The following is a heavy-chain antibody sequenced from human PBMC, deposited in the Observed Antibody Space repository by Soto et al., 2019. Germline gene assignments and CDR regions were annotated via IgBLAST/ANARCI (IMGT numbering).Heavy chain of an antibody. CDR2: INTDGSGT. V-gene: IGHV3-74*01. Sequence: PGGSLRLSCAASGFSFSSDWMHWVRQAPGKGLVWVSRINTDGSGTSYADSVKGRFTISRDNAKNTLYLQMNSLRAEDTAVYYCARQEYTSGWYPFDYWGQGTLVTVSS. CDR1: GFSFSSDW. J-gene: IGHJ4*02. D-gene: IGHD6-19*01. CDR3: ARQEYTSGWYPFDY.